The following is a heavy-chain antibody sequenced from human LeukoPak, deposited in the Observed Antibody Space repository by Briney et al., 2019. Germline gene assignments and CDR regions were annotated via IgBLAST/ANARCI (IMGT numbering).Heavy chain of an antibody. Sequence: GASVKVSCKASGGTFSSYAISWVRQAPGQGLEWMGGIIPIFGTANYAQKFQGRVTITADKSTSTAYMELRSLRSDDTAVYYCARSPIGDSRYYYYMDVWGKGTTVTVSS. D-gene: IGHD2-21*01. J-gene: IGHJ6*03. CDR2: IIPIFGTA. CDR1: GGTFSSYA. CDR3: ARSPIGDSRYYYYMDV. V-gene: IGHV1-69*06.